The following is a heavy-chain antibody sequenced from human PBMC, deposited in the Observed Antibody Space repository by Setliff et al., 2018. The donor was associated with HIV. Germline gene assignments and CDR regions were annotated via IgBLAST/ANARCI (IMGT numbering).Heavy chain of an antibody. V-gene: IGHV1-18*01. CDR1: GYILTELS. D-gene: IGHD1-26*01. J-gene: IGHJ3*02. CDR3: ARDSEWGSYIFWTFDI. Sequence: GASVKVSCKVSGYILTELSRHWVRQAPGKGLEWMGWISAYNGNTNYAQKLQGRVTMTTDTSTSTAYMELRSLRSDDTAVYYCARDSEWGSYIFWTFDIWGQGTMVTVSS. CDR2: ISAYNGNT.